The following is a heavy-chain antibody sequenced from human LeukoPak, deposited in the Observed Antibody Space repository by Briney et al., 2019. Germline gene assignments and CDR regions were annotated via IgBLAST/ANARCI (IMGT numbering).Heavy chain of an antibody. CDR3: ARPPMVRGVIITGDDVFDI. Sequence: GGSLRLSCAASGFTFSGYGMHWVRQAPGKGLEWVAVIWYDGSNKYYADSVKGRFTISRDNSKNTLYLQINSLKPEDTAVYYCARPPMVRGVIITGDDVFDIWGQGTMVTVSS. D-gene: IGHD3-10*01. J-gene: IGHJ3*02. CDR2: IWYDGSNK. V-gene: IGHV3-33*01. CDR1: GFTFSGYG.